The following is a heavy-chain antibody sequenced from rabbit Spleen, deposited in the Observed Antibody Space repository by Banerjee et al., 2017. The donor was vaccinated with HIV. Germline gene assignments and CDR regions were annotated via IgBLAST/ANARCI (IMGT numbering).Heavy chain of an antibody. V-gene: IGHV1S45*01. CDR2: AYAGSSDST. Sequence: QEQLEESGGDLVKPGASLTLTCKASGFSFNEFSFNSGYDMCWVRQAPGKGLEWVACAYAGSSDSTYSATWAKGRFTISKTSSTTVTLQMTSLTAADTATYFCARDLDGVIGWNFGWWGQGTLVTVS. CDR1: GFSFNEFSFNSGYD. J-gene: IGHJ3*01. D-gene: IGHD4-1*01. CDR3: ARDLDGVIGWNFGW.